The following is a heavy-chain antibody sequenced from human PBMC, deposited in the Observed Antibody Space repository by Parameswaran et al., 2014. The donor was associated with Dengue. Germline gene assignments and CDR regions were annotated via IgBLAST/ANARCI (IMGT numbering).Heavy chain of an antibody. J-gene: IGHJ4*02. CDR2: ISWNSGSI. D-gene: IGHD6-19*01. Sequence: QAGGSLRLSCAASGFTFDDYAMHWVRQAPGKGLEWVSGISWNSGSIGYADSVKGRFTISRDNAKNSLYLQMNSLRAEDTALYYCAKDIWGSGWYLFDYWGQGTLVTVSS. V-gene: IGHV3-9*01. CDR1: GFTFDDYA. CDR3: AKDIWGSGWYLFDY.